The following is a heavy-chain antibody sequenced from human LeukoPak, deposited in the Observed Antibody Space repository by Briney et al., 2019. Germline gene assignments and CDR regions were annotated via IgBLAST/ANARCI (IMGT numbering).Heavy chain of an antibody. CDR3: ARDRVDFWSGYPDAFDI. CDR2: IYNSGSA. V-gene: IGHV4-4*07. D-gene: IGHD3-3*01. Sequence: SETLSLTCTVSGVSISSNYWMWIRQPAGKGLEWIGCIYNSGSANYNPSLKSRVTISVDTSKNQFSLKLSSVTAADTAVYYCARDRVDFWSGYPDAFDIWGQGTMVTVSS. CDR1: GVSISSNY. J-gene: IGHJ3*02.